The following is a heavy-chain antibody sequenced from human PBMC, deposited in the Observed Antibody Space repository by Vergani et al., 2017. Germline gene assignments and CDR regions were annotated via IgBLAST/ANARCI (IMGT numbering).Heavy chain of an antibody. CDR1: GYTFSNYY. D-gene: IGHD3-9*01. J-gene: IGHJ4*02. CDR2: INPSGGHT. CDR3: ARGDYGILTGYRY. V-gene: IGHV1-46*03. Sequence: QVQVVQSGAEVKKSGASVKVSCETSGYTFSNYYMHWVRQAPGQGLEWMGIINPSGGHTNYAQKFQGRVTMTRDTSTSTVYMELSSLRSEDTAIYYCARGDYGILTGYRYWGQGTLDTVSA.